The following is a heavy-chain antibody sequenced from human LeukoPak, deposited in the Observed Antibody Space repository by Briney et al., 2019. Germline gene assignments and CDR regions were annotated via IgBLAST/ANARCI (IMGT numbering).Heavy chain of an antibody. CDR1: GGSISSSSYY. V-gene: IGHV4-39*07. CDR3: ARDELVVGAHDY. CDR2: IYYSGST. D-gene: IGHD2-15*01. J-gene: IGHJ4*02. Sequence: PSETLSLTCTVSGGSISSSSYYWGWIRQPPGKGLEWIGSIYYSGSTYYNPSLKSRVTISVDTPKNQFSLKLSSVTAADTAVYYCARDELVVGAHDYWGQGTLVTVSS.